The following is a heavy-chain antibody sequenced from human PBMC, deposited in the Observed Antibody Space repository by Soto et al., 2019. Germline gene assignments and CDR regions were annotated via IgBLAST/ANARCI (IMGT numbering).Heavy chain of an antibody. CDR1: GYTFTGYY. CDR3: ARDRSCSSTSCYVRFDP. Sequence: ASVKVSCKASGYTFTGYYMHWVRQAPGQGLEWMGWINPNSGGTNYAQKFQGRVTMTRDTSISTAYMELGRLRSDDTAVYYCARDRSCSSTSCYVRFDPWGQGTLVTVSS. D-gene: IGHD2-2*01. J-gene: IGHJ5*02. V-gene: IGHV1-2*02. CDR2: INPNSGGT.